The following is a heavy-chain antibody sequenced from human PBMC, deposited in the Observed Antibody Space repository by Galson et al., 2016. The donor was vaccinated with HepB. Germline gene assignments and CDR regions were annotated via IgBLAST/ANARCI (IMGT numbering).Heavy chain of an antibody. CDR3: ARGTTVVTPRH. J-gene: IGHJ4*02. D-gene: IGHD4-23*01. CDR1: GGTFSNYA. V-gene: IGHV1-69*13. CDR2: ITPMFGSA. Sequence: SVKVSCKASGGTFSNYAITWVRQAPGQRLEWMGGITPMFGSADYAQKFRDRVTITADESTSTVYMELSSLRSEDTAVYYCARGTTVVTPRHWGQGTLVTVSS.